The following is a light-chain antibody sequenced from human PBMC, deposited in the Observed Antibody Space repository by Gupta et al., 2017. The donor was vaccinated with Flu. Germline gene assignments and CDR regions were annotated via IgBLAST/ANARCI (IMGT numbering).Light chain of an antibody. CDR1: QGISAW. V-gene: IGKV1-12*01. Sequence: PSSVYASVGDTVTITCRASQGISAWLAWYQQKPGKAPKLLMSAAASLESGVPTRFSGSGSGTDFTLTISRLQPEDFATYYCQRTDNFPWTFGQGTKVEIK. J-gene: IGKJ1*01. CDR2: AAA. CDR3: QRTDNFPWT.